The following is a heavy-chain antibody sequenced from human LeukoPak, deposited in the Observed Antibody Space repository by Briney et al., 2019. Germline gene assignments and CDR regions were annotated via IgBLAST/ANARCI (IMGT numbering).Heavy chain of an antibody. D-gene: IGHD2-2*01. J-gene: IGHJ4*02. CDR2: ISYDGSNK. V-gene: IGHV3-30*03. CDR1: GFTFSSYG. CDR3: ARDYCSSTSCYPDY. Sequence: PGGSLRLSCAASGFTFSSYGMHWVRQAPGKGLEWVAVISYDGSNKYYADSVKGRFTIPRDNSKNTLYLQMNSLRAEDTAVYYCARDYCSSTSCYPDYWGQGTLVTVSS.